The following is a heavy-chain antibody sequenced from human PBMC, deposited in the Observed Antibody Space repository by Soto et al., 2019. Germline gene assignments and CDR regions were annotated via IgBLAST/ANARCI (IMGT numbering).Heavy chain of an antibody. CDR1: GGSISSYY. CDR3: ARSSRFWSALG. V-gene: IGHV4-59*08. D-gene: IGHD3-3*01. Sequence: PSETLSLTCTVSGGSISSYYWSWIRQPPGKGLEWIGYIYYSGSTNYNPSLKSRVTISVDTSKNQFSLKLSSVTAADTAVYYCARSSRFWSALGWGQGTLVTVSS. J-gene: IGHJ4*02. CDR2: IYYSGST.